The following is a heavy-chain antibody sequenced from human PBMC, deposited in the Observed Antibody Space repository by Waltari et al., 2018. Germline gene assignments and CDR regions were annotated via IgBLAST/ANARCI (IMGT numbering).Heavy chain of an antibody. CDR3: ARVNAVVGSGPYYYYYGMDV. D-gene: IGHD6-19*01. J-gene: IGHJ6*02. CDR2: ISSSGSTI. V-gene: IGHV3-48*03. CDR1: GFTFSSYE. Sequence: EVQLVESGGGLVQPGGSLRLSCAASGFTFSSYEMNWVRQAPGKGLEWVSYISSSGSTIYYADSVKGRFTSSRDNAKNSLYLQMNSLRAEDTAVYYCARVNAVVGSGPYYYYYGMDVWGQGTTVTVSS.